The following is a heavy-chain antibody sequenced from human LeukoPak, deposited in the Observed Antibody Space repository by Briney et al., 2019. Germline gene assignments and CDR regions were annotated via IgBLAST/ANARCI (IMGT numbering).Heavy chain of an antibody. CDR2: IVVGSGNT. J-gene: IGHJ3*02. V-gene: IGHV1-58*01. CDR1: GFTFTSCA. D-gene: IGHD6-19*01. CDR3: ARGREQWLVSDDAFDI. Sequence: GASGELSCKASGFTFTSCAVQWVRQARGERLEWIGWIVVGSGNTNYAQRCQERVTINKDMSTSTAYMELSSLRSEDTAVYYCARGREQWLVSDDAFDIWGPGTIFTVSS.